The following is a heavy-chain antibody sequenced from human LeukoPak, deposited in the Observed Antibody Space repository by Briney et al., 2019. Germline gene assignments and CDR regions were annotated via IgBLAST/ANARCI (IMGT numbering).Heavy chain of an antibody. D-gene: IGHD5-24*01. CDR1: GDSISSSSHH. J-gene: IGHJ4*02. Sequence: PSETQSLTCAVSGDSISSSSHHWGWIRQSPGKGLEWIGSIYNGRTTYYNPSLNSRVTISVLTSKNQFSLQLNSVTAADTAVYYCARHDGRGGSTMGAFDSWGQGSLVAVSS. V-gene: IGHV4-39*01. CDR3: ARHDGRGGSTMGAFDS. CDR2: IYNGRTT.